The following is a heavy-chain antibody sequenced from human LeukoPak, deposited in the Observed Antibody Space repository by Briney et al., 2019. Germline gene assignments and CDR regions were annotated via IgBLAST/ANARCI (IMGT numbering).Heavy chain of an antibody. J-gene: IGHJ4*02. CDR3: AKRPRSLLTFDY. CDR1: GSTFSNYA. D-gene: IGHD2-21*01. V-gene: IGHV3-23*01. Sequence: GGSLRLSCAASGSTFSNYAMTWVRQAPGKGLEWVSTISDSGGRTNYADSVQGRFTISRDNSKNTLYLQMNSLRAEDTAVYYCAKRPRSLLTFDYWGQGTLVTVSS. CDR2: ISDSGGRT.